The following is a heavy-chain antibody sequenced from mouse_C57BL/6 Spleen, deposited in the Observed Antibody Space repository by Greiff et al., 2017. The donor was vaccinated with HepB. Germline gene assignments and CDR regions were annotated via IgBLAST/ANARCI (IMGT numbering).Heavy chain of an antibody. D-gene: IGHD2-1*01. CDR2: IYPGDGDT. J-gene: IGHJ4*01. CDR1: GYAFSSSW. CDR3: GGGNYDYYAMDY. V-gene: IGHV1-82*01. Sequence: VQLQQSGPELVKPGASVKISCKASGYAFSSSWMNWVKQRPGKGLEWIGRIYPGDGDTNYNGKFKGKATLTADKSSSTAYMQLSSLTSEDSAVYFCGGGNYDYYAMDYWGQRTSLTVSS.